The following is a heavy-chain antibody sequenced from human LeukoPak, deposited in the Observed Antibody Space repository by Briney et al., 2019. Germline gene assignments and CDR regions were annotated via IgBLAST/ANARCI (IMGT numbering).Heavy chain of an antibody. J-gene: IGHJ4*02. CDR1: GGSISSGGYY. V-gene: IGHV4-31*03. Sequence: PSETLSLTCTVSGGSISSGGYYWSWIRQHPGKGLEWIGHIYYSGSSHYNPSLKSRVTMSVDTSKNQFSLKLSSVTAADTAVYYCAREGYSSGWHHIDYWGQGTLVTVSS. CDR2: IYYSGSS. D-gene: IGHD6-19*01. CDR3: AREGYSSGWHHIDY.